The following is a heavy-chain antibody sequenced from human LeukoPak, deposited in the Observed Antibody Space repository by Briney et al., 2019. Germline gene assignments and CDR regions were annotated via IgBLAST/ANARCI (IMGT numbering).Heavy chain of an antibody. V-gene: IGHV1-46*01. CDR1: GYTFTSYY. CDR3: ARGDHVRIYAESSFDI. J-gene: IGHJ3*02. CDR2: INPSGGST. D-gene: IGHD5/OR15-5a*01. Sequence: GASVKVSCKASGYTFTSYYLHWVRQAPVQGLEWMGMINPSGGSTNYAQKFQGRVTMTRDTSTSTVYMELNSLRSEDTAVYYCARGDHVRIYAESSFDIWGQGTMVTVSS.